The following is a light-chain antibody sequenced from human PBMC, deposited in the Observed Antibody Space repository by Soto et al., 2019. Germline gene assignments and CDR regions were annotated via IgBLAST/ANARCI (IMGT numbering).Light chain of an antibody. Sequence: EIVMTQSPATLSVSPGERATLSCRASQSVSSNLAWYQQKPGQAPRLLIYDASNRATGIPARFSGSGSGTDFTLTISRLEPEDFALYICQQYDASPITFGQGTRLEIK. V-gene: IGKV3D-15*02. CDR1: QSVSSN. J-gene: IGKJ5*01. CDR3: QQYDASPIT. CDR2: DAS.